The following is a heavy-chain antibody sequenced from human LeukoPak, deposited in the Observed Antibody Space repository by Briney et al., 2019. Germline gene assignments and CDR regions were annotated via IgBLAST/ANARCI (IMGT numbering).Heavy chain of an antibody. Sequence: PGGSLRLSCSASGFTFSAYAMHWVRQAPGKGLEWVAVIWYDGSNKYYADSVKGRFTISRDNSKNTLYLQMNSLRAEDTAVYYCARGLYDILTGPPRWFDPWGQGTLVTVSS. CDR3: ARGLYDILTGPPRWFDP. CDR1: GFTFSAYA. CDR2: IWYDGSNK. V-gene: IGHV3-33*08. J-gene: IGHJ5*02. D-gene: IGHD3-9*01.